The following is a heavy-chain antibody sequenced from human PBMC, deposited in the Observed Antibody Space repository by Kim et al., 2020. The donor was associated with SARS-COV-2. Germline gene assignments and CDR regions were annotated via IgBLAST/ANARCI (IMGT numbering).Heavy chain of an antibody. D-gene: IGHD3-10*01. V-gene: IGHV1-8*02. CDR3: ARGSTMVRGSSPINYYGMDV. CDR2: MNPNSANT. CDR1: GYIFNSYD. J-gene: IGHJ6*02. Sequence: ASVKVSCTASGYIFNSYDINWVRQAPGQGLEWMGWMNPNSANTGYAQKFQGRVTMTRDTSINTAYLDLSSLSSEDTAVYYCARGSTMVRGSSPINYYGMDVWGQGTPVIVSS.